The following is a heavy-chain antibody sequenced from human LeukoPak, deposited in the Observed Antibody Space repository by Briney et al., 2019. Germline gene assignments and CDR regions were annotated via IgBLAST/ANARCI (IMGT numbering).Heavy chain of an antibody. Sequence: PGRSLRLSCAASGFTFSSYAIHWVRQAPGKGLEWVTVITYDGSNKYYADSVKGRFTISRDNSKNTLYLQMNSLRAEDTAVYYCARDATYYYDSSGYYGGDYMDVWGKGTTVTVSS. V-gene: IGHV3-30-3*01. J-gene: IGHJ6*03. CDR3: ARDATYYYDSSGYYGGDYMDV. CDR1: GFTFSSYA. D-gene: IGHD3-22*01. CDR2: ITYDGSNK.